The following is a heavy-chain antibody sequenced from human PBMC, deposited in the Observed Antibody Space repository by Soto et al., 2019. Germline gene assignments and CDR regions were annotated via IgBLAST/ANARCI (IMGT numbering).Heavy chain of an antibody. J-gene: IGHJ4*02. CDR3: AKDRTSNFCSAYFDS. V-gene: IGHV3-30-3*01. CDR1: GFTFSSYA. Sequence: QVQLVESGGGVVQPGRSLRLSCAASGFTFSSYAMHWVRQAPGKGLEWVAVISYDGNDESYTDSVKGRFTISRDTSKNTLYLQLNSLRPEDTAVYYCAKDRTSNFCSAYFDSWGQGTLIAVSS. D-gene: IGHD3-3*01. CDR2: ISYDGNDE.